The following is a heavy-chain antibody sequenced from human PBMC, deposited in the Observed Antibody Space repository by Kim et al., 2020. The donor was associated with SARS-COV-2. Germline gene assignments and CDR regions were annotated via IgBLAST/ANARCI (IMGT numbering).Heavy chain of an antibody. CDR3: ARVAKGFDY. CDR2: YTT. V-gene: IGHV3-72*01. Sequence: YTTEYAASVKGRFTVSRDDSQNSLHLQMNSLKTDDTALYYCARVAKGFDYWGQGTLVTVSS. J-gene: IGHJ4*02.